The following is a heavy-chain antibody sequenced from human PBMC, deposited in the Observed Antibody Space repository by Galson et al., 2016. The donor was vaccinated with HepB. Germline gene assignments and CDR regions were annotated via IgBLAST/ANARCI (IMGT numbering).Heavy chain of an antibody. Sequence: SLRLSCAAAGFTVSDNHVTWIRQAPGKGLECVSVIFGRGNTYYADSVEGRFTISRDNARNTVYLQMNSLRTEDTAVYCCAGYGGNSVWGQGTLVTVSS. CDR3: AGYGGNSV. J-gene: IGHJ4*02. CDR1: GFTVSDNH. CDR2: IFGRGNT. D-gene: IGHD4-23*01. V-gene: IGHV3-53*01.